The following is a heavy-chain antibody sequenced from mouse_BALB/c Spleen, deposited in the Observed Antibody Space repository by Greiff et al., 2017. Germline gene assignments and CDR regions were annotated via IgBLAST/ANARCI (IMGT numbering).Heavy chain of an antibody. Sequence: EVQLQQSGTVLARPGASVKMSCKASGYTFTSYWMHWVKQRPGQGLEWIGAIYPGNSDTSYNQKFKGKAKLTAVTSTSTAYMELSSLTNEDSAVYCCTRSGKLLRSFDYWGQGTTLTVSS. D-gene: IGHD1-1*01. V-gene: IGHV1-5*01. CDR3: TRSGKLLRSFDY. J-gene: IGHJ2*01. CDR2: IYPGNSDT. CDR1: GYTFTSYW.